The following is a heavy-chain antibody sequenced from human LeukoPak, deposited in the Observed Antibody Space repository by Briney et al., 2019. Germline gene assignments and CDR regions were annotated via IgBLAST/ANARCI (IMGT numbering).Heavy chain of an antibody. CDR1: GFTFSSYA. V-gene: IGHV3-30-3*01. J-gene: IGHJ3*02. CDR2: ISYDGSNK. CDR3: TTPTDSSGYLESLDDAFDI. D-gene: IGHD3-22*01. Sequence: GRSLRLSCAASGFTFSSYAMHWVRQAPGKGLEWVAVISYDGSNKYYADSVKGRFTISRDNSKNTLYLQMNSLRAEDTAVYYCTTPTDSSGYLESLDDAFDIWGQGTMVTVSS.